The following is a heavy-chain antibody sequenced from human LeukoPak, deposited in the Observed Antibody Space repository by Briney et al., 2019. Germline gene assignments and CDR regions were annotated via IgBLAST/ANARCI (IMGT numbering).Heavy chain of an antibody. D-gene: IGHD6-19*01. V-gene: IGHV4-61*01. CDR1: GGSVSSGSYS. J-gene: IGHJ4*02. CDR2: IYYSGST. Sequence: SETLSLTCTVSGGSVSSGSYSWSWIRQPPGKGLEWIGYIYYSGSTNYNPSLKSRVTISVDTSKNQFSLKLSSVTAADTAVYYCARVAAVAHFDYWGQGTLVTVSS. CDR3: ARVAAVAHFDY.